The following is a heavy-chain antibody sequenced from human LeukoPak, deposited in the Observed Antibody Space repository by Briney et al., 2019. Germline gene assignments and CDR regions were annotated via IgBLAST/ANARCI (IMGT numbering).Heavy chain of an antibody. V-gene: IGHV4-39*07. Sequence: SETLSLTCTVSRGSISSSTYYWGWIRQPPGKGLEWIGSIYYSGSTNYKPSLKSRVTISVDTSKNQFSLKLSSVTAADTAVYYCARGGYYGSGNDFRFDPWGQGTLVTVSS. CDR1: RGSISSSTYY. CDR2: IYYSGST. J-gene: IGHJ5*02. CDR3: ARGGYYGSGNDFRFDP. D-gene: IGHD3-10*01.